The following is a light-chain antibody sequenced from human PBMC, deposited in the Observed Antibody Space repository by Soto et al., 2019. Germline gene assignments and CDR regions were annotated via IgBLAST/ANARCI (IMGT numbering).Light chain of an antibody. CDR3: QQNNKWPPVT. V-gene: IGKV3-15*01. CDR2: GAS. J-gene: IGKJ4*01. Sequence: EVVMTQSPATVSVSPGEGVTLSCRASQTISNDLAWYQQKPGQAPRLLIYGASTRATGDPARFSGGGSGTEFSLTISSLQSEDFAFYYCQQNNKWPPVTFGGGTKVDIK. CDR1: QTISND.